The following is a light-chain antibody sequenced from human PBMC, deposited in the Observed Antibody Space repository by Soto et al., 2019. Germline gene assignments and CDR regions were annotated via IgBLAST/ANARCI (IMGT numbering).Light chain of an antibody. J-gene: IGKJ1*01. V-gene: IGKV3-15*01. CDR2: GAS. CDR1: QSVSSN. Sequence: EIVMTQSPPTLSVSPGERATLSCRASQSVSSNLAWYQQKPGQSPRLLIYGASTRATGIPARFSGSGSGTEFTLTISSLQSEDFAVYYCQHYNYWPPWTFGQGTKVEIK. CDR3: QHYNYWPPWT.